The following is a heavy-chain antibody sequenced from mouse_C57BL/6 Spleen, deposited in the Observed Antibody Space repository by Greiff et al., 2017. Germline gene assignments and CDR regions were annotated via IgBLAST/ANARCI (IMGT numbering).Heavy chain of an antibody. CDR2: IDPSDSYT. D-gene: IGHD1-1*01. CDR1: GYTFTSYW. V-gene: IGHV1-69*01. CDR3: ARYGSGAMDY. Sequence: QVQLKQPGAELVMPGASVKLSCKASGYTFTSYWMHWVKQRPGQGLEWIGEIDPSDSYTNYNQKFKGKSTLTVDKSSSTAYMQLSSLTSEDSAVYYCARYGSGAMDYWGQGTSVTVSS. J-gene: IGHJ4*01.